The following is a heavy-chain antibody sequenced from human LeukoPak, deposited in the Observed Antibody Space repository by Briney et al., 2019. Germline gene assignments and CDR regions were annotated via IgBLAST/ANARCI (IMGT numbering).Heavy chain of an antibody. CDR1: GFIFSHYG. D-gene: IGHD3-22*01. V-gene: IGHV3-30*18. J-gene: IGHJ3*01. CDR3: AKQQSGYGGGGDAFDL. CDR2: ISYDGNYE. Sequence: RSGGSLRLSCTASGFIFSHYGMHWVRQAPGKGLEWVAVISYDGNYEFYVDSVKGRFTISRDNSNNMLFLQMNSLRPEDTAVYYCAKQQSGYGGGGDAFDLWGQGTLVTVSS.